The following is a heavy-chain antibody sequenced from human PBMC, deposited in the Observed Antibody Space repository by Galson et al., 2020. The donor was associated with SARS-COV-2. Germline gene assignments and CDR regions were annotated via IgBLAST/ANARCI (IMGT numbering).Heavy chain of an antibody. CDR2: ISNDGSST. Sequence: GGSLRLSCAASGFTFSNYAMHWVRQAPGKGLEWVTLISNDGSSTYYADSVKGRFTISRDNSKNTLYLQMNSLRAEDTAVYYCARSAGVAVAAPNYWGQGMLVIVSS. CDR1: GFTFSNYA. CDR3: ARSAGVAVAAPNY. J-gene: IGHJ4*02. D-gene: IGHD6-19*01. V-gene: IGHV3-30-3*01.